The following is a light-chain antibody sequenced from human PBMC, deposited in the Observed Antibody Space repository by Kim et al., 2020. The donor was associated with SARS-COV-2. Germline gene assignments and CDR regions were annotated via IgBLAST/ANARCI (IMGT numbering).Light chain of an antibody. V-gene: IGLV3-1*01. CDR1: KLGDKY. CDR2: QYS. Sequence: SVSPGQTASITCSGDKLGDKYACWYQQKPGQSPVLVIYQYSKRPSGIPERFSGSNSGNTATLTISGTQAMDEADYYCQAWDSSTAAFGTGTKVTVL. J-gene: IGLJ1*01. CDR3: QAWDSSTAA.